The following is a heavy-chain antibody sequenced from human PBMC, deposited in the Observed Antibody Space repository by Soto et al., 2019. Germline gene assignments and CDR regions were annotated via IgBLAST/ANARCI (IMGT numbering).Heavy chain of an antibody. CDR1: GGTFSSYA. D-gene: IGHD3-22*01. CDR2: IIPIFGTA. CDR3: ARSPDSSGYYNRGGDYYGMDV. Sequence: GASVKVSCKASGGTFSSYAISWVRQAPGQGLEWMGGIIPIFGTANYAQKFQGRVTITADESTSTAYMELSSLRSEDTAVYYCARSPDSSGYYNRGGDYYGMDVWGQGTTVTVS. J-gene: IGHJ6*02. V-gene: IGHV1-69*13.